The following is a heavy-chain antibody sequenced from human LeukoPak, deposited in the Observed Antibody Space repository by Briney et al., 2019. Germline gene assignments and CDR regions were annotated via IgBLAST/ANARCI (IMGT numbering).Heavy chain of an antibody. CDR1: GGSISSSSYY. J-gene: IGHJ4*02. Sequence: PSETLSLTCTVSGGSISSSSYYWGWIRQPPGKGLEWIGSIYYSGSTYYNPSLKSRVTISVDTSKNQSSLKLSSVTAADTAVYYCARTEYSSGWYVNYWGQGTLVTVSS. D-gene: IGHD6-19*01. CDR3: ARTEYSSGWYVNY. V-gene: IGHV4-39*01. CDR2: IYYSGST.